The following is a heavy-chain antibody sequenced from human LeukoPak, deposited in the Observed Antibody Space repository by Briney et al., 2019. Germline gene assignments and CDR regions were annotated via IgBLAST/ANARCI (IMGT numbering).Heavy chain of an antibody. CDR1: GYTLTSYG. V-gene: IGHV1-18*01. J-gene: IGHJ4*02. CDR2: ISAYNGNT. CDR3: ARVRRYSSSSRYFDY. D-gene: IGHD6-6*01. Sequence: GASVKVSCKASGYTLTSYGISWVRQAPGQGLEWMGWISAYNGNTNYAQKLQGRVTMTTDTSTSTAYMELRSLRSDDTAVYYCARVRRYSSSSRYFDYWGQGTLVTVSS.